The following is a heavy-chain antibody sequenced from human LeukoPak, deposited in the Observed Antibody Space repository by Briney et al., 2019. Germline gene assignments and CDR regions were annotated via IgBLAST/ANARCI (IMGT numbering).Heavy chain of an antibody. D-gene: IGHD3-3*01. CDR3: ARVGSYDFWSGYVYNWFDP. CDR2: VYSGGST. CDR1: GFNVSSNY. V-gene: IGHV3-53*01. J-gene: IGHJ5*02. Sequence: PGGSLRLSCAASGFNVSSNYMSWVRQAPGKGLEWVSVVYSGGSTYYADSVKGRFTISRDNSNNTLSLQMNSLGAEDTAVYYCARVGSYDFWSGYVYNWFDPWGQGTLVTVSP.